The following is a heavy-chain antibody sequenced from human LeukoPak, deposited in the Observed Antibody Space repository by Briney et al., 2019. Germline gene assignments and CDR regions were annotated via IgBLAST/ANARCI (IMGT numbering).Heavy chain of an antibody. D-gene: IGHD3-16*02. CDR1: GFTFSSYG. V-gene: IGHV3-30*18. J-gene: IGHJ4*02. Sequence: GRSLRLSCAASGFTFSSYGMHWVRQAPGTGLEWVAVISYDGSNKYYADSVKGRFTISRDNSKNTLYLQMNSLRAEDTAVYYCAKDIETLRLGELSFAGDYWGQGTLVTVSS. CDR3: AKDIETLRLGELSFAGDY. CDR2: ISYDGSNK.